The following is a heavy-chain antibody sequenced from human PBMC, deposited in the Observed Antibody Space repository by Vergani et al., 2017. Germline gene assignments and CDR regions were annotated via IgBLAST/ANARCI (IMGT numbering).Heavy chain of an antibody. J-gene: IGHJ2*01. CDR1: GYSFTSYW. Sequence: EVQLVQSGAEVKKPGESLKISCKGSGYSFTSYWIGWVRQMPGKGLEWMGIIYPGDSDTRYSPSFQGQVTISADKSISTAYLQWNSLKATDTAMYYCARQVVVVPAAIWYFDLWGRGTLVTVSS. D-gene: IGHD2-2*01. CDR2: IYPGDSDT. CDR3: ARQVVVVPAAIWYFDL. V-gene: IGHV5-51*01.